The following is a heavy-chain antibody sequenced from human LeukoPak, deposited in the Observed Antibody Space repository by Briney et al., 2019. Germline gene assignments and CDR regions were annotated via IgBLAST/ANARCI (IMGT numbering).Heavy chain of an antibody. D-gene: IGHD6-19*01. V-gene: IGHV4-59*01. CDR3: ARVGSGSFDY. CDR1: GGSISTYY. CDR2: SYYSGST. Sequence: SETLSLTCSVSGGSISTYYWSWIRQPPGKGLEWIGYSYYSGSTNSNPSLKGRVTISVDTSKNQFSLKLNSVTAADTAVYYCARVGSGSFDYWGQGTLVTVSS. J-gene: IGHJ4*02.